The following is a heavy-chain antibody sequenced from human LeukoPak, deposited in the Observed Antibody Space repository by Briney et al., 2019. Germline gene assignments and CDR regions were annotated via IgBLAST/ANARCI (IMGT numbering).Heavy chain of an antibody. J-gene: IGHJ4*02. CDR2: IYTSGST. CDR3: ARINFDCSGGSCYTYYFDY. Sequence: SETLSLTCTVSGGSISSYYWSWIRQPAGKGLEWIGRIYTSGSTNYNPSLKSRVTMSVDTSKNQFSLKLSSVTAADTAVYYCARINFDCSGGSCYTYYFDYWGQGTLVTVSS. D-gene: IGHD2-15*01. V-gene: IGHV4-4*07. CDR1: GGSISSYY.